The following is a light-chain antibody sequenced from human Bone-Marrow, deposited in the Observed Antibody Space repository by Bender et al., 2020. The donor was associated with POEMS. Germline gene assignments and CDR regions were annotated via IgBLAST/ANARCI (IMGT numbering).Light chain of an antibody. CDR1: GSNIGDNA. V-gene: IGLV1-36*01. CDR2: YDD. J-gene: IGLJ3*02. Sequence: QSVLTQPPSVSGTPGQRVTISCSGSGSNIGDNAVNWYQQLPGKAPKLLIYYDDLLPSGVSDRFSGSKSGNTASLTISGLQTEDEADYYCCSYVRGDRWVFGGGTKLTVL. CDR3: CSYVRGDRWV.